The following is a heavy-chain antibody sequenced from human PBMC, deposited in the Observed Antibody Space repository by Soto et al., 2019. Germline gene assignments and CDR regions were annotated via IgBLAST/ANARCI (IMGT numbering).Heavy chain of an antibody. CDR2: ISYDATDK. CDR1: GFTFSSYA. D-gene: IGHD3-16*01. Sequence: PGGSLRLSCAASGFTFSSYAMHWVRQAPGKGLEWVAVISYDATDKYYVDSVQGRFTISRDNSKNTLFLQLNSLRPEDTAVYYCAKDQKGGSLNWFDPWGQGTQVTVS. V-gene: IGHV3-30*18. CDR3: AKDQKGGSLNWFDP. J-gene: IGHJ5*02.